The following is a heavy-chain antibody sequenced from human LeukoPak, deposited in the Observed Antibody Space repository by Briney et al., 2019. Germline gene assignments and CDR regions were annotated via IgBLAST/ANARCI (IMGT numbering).Heavy chain of an antibody. Sequence: PGGSLRLSCAASGFTFSSYSLNWVRQAPGKGLEWVSSISSSSSYIYYADSVRGRFTISRDNAKNSLYLQMNSLRAEDTAVYYCARELNAVAHSWGQGTLVTVSS. CDR3: ARELNAVAHS. CDR1: GFTFSSYS. V-gene: IGHV3-21*01. J-gene: IGHJ4*02. D-gene: IGHD6-19*01. CDR2: ISSSSSYI.